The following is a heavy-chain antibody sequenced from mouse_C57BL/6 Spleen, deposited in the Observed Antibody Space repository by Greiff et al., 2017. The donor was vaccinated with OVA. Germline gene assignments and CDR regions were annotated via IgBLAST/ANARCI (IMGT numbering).Heavy chain of an antibody. D-gene: IGHD2-3*01. J-gene: IGHJ4*01. CDR3: ARRSFYDGYYDAMDY. CDR1: GYTFTSYW. V-gene: IGHV1-69*01. Sequence: VKLQQPGAELVMPGASVTLSCKASGYTFTSYWMHWVKQRPGQGLEWIGEIDPSDSYTNYNQKFKGKSTFTVDKSSSTAYMQLSSLTSEDSAVYYCARRSFYDGYYDAMDYWGQGTSVTAAS. CDR2: IDPSDSYT.